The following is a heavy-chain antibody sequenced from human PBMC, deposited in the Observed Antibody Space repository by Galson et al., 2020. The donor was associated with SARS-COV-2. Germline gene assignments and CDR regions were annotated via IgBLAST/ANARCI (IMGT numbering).Heavy chain of an antibody. CDR1: GYTLTELS. CDR3: AVTTVVTPSAWFDP. J-gene: IGHJ5*02. D-gene: IGHD4-17*01. CDR2: FDPEDGET. Sequence: ASVKVSCKVSGYTLTELSMHWVRQAPGKGLEWMGGFDPEDGETIYAQKFQGRVTMTEYTSTDTAYMELSSLRSEDTAVYYCAVTTVVTPSAWFDPWGQGTLVTVSS. V-gene: IGHV1-24*01.